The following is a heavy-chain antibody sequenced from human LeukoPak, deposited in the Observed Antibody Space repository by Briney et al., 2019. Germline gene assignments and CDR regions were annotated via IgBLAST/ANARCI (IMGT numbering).Heavy chain of an antibody. CDR2: IDYSGST. CDR1: DDSISSYY. D-gene: IGHD5-12*01. V-gene: IGHV4-59*01. CDR3: ARAPGLGYYYMDV. Sequence: PSETLSLTCNVSDDSISSYYWSWIRQPPGKGLEWIGYIDYSGSTNYNPSLKSRVIISVDTSKNQFSLKLSSVAAADTAVYYCARAPGLGYYYMDVWGNGTTVTVSS. J-gene: IGHJ6*03.